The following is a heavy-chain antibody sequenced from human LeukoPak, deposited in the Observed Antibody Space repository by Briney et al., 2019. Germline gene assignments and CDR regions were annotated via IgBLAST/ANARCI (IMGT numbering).Heavy chain of an antibody. CDR3: ATSSGWYHEFDY. V-gene: IGHV4-34*01. J-gene: IGHJ4*02. Sequence: SETLSLTCAVYGGSFSGYYWSWIRQPPGKGLEWIGKINHSGSTNYNPSLKSRVTISVDTSKNQFSLKLSSVTAADTAVYYCATSSGWYHEFDYWGQGTLVTVSS. D-gene: IGHD6-19*01. CDR1: GGSFSGYY. CDR2: INHSGST.